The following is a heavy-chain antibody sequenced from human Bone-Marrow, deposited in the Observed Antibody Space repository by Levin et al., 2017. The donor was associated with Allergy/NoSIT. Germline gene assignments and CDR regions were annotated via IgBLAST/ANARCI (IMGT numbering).Heavy chain of an antibody. V-gene: IGHV3-23*01. D-gene: IGHD6-6*01. CDR2: ITNSGGNT. Sequence: PGESLKISCAASGFTFSSYAMSWVRQAPGKGLEWVSGITNSGGNTYYADSVKGRFTISRDNSKSTLYLQMNSLRAEDTAVYYCAKGHAAPRPHYFDFWGQGTLVTVSS. CDR3: AKGHAAPRPHYFDF. CDR1: GFTFSSYA. J-gene: IGHJ4*02.